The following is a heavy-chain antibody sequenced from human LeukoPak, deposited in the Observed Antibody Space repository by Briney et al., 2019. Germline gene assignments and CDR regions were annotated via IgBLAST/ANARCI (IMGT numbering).Heavy chain of an antibody. CDR2: INPSGGST. D-gene: IGHD2-2*01. J-gene: IGHJ4*02. V-gene: IGHV1-46*01. CDR3: ARIPYCSGTTCYVYDY. CDR1: GYTFTSYY. Sequence: EASVKVSCKASGYTFTSYYIHWVRQAPGQGLEWMGIINPSGGSTNYAQKFQGRVTMTRDTSTSTVYMELSSLRSEDTAVYYCARIPYCSGTTCYVYDYWGQGTLVTVSS.